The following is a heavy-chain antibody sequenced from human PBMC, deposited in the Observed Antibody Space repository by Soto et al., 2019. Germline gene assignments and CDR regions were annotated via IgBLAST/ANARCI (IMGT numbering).Heavy chain of an antibody. CDR1: GYTITSYG. CDR2: ISGYNGNT. CDR3: ARDSMTIFGVVIKDYYYGMDV. V-gene: IGHV1-18*01. J-gene: IGHJ6*02. Sequence: AASVKVSCKASGYTITSYGISWVRQVPGQGLEWMGWISGYNGNTKYAQKFQGRVTMTTDTSTSTAYMELRSLRSDDTAVFYCARDSMTIFGVVIKDYYYGMDVWGQGTTVTVSS. D-gene: IGHD3-3*01.